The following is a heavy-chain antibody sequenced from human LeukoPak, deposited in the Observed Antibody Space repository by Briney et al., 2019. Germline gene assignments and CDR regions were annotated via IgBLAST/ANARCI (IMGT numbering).Heavy chain of an antibody. CDR3: ARVPRSYYYHYYMDV. CDR2: IYYSGSS. Sequence: PSETLSLTCNVSGGSISGYHWSWIRQPPGKGLEWLGYIYYSGSSNYNPSLKSRVTISADASKNQFSLKLSSVTAADTAVYYCARVPRSYYYHYYMDVWGKGTTVTVSS. J-gene: IGHJ6*03. V-gene: IGHV4-59*01. CDR1: GGSISGYH.